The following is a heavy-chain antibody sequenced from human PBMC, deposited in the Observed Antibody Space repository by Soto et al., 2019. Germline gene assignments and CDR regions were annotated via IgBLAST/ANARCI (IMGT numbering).Heavy chain of an antibody. CDR1: GDSVSSNSAA. CDR2: TSYRSKWYN. V-gene: IGHV6-1*01. Sequence: PSQTLSLTCDISGDSVSSNSAAWNWIRQSPSRGLEWLGRTSYRSKWYNDYAVSVKSRITINPDTSKNQFSLQLNSVTAADTAVYYCVRAMVVTQNWFDPWGQGTMVTVSS. CDR3: VRAMVVTQNWFDP. J-gene: IGHJ5*02. D-gene: IGHD2-21*02.